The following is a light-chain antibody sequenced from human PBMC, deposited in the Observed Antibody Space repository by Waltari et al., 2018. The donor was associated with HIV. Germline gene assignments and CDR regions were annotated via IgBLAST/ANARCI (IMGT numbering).Light chain of an antibody. CDR2: DVS. J-gene: IGLJ1*01. Sequence: QSALTQPASVSGSPGQSITISCTGTSSDVGGYNYVSWYQQHPGKAPKLMIYDVSNRPSGVSNRFSGTKSGNPGSLTISGLQAEDEADYYCSSYTSSSTLRVFGTGTKVTVL. CDR3: SSYTSSSTLRV. V-gene: IGLV2-14*03. CDR1: SSDVGGYNY.